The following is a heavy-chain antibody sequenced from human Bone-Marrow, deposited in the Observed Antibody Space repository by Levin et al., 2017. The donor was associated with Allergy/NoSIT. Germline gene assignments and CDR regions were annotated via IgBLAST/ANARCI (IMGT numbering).Heavy chain of an antibody. Sequence: GESLTLSFSSSFFPFPLSFLPFLLPSPFKGLASVAVISYDGSSKYYADSVKGRFTVSRDNSKNTLYLQMNSLRAEDTAVYYCARDMARQLWFPYYHYYGMDVWGQGTTVTVSS. CDR3: ARDMARQLWFPYYHYYGMDV. D-gene: IGHD5-18*01. J-gene: IGHJ6*02. V-gene: IGHV3-30-3*01. CDR1: FFPFPLSF. CDR2: ISYDGSSK.